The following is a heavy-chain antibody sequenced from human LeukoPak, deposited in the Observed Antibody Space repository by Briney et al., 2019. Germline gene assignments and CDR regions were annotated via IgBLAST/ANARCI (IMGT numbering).Heavy chain of an antibody. CDR3: ARGRYKVVVPAARRYNWFDH. Sequence: KPSETLSLTCAVYGGSFSGYYWSWIRQPPGKGLEWIGEINHSGSTNYNPSLKSRVTISVDTSKNQFSLKLSSVTAADTAVYYCARGRYKVVVPAARRYNWFDHWGQGTLVTVSS. V-gene: IGHV4-34*01. CDR2: INHSGST. D-gene: IGHD2-2*01. J-gene: IGHJ5*02. CDR1: GGSFSGYY.